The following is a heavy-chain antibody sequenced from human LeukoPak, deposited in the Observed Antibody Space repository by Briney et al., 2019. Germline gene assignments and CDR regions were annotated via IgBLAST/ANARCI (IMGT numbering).Heavy chain of an antibody. Sequence: PGGSLRLSCAASGFTFSSYAMSWVRQAPGKGLEWVSAMSGRSGSTYYADSVKGRFTISRDNSKNTLYLQMNSLRAEDTAVYYCATDPQGVPTYYFDYWGQGTLVTVSS. V-gene: IGHV3-23*01. CDR3: ATDPQGVPTYYFDY. CDR2: MSGRSGST. J-gene: IGHJ4*02. CDR1: GFTFSSYA. D-gene: IGHD2-8*01.